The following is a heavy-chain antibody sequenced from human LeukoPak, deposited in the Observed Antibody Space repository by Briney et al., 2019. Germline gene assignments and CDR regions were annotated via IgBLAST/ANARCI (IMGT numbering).Heavy chain of an antibody. Sequence: PGGSLRLSCPASGFTFSSYSMNWVRQAPGKGLEWVSYISTISTKYCADCVKGRFTISRDNAKNSLYLQMNSLRAEDTAVYYCARVQKVKRWGSSSSPFDYWGQGTLVTVSS. CDR2: ISTISTK. J-gene: IGHJ4*02. V-gene: IGHV3-48*01. D-gene: IGHD6-6*01. CDR1: GFTFSSYS. CDR3: ARVQKVKRWGSSSSPFDY.